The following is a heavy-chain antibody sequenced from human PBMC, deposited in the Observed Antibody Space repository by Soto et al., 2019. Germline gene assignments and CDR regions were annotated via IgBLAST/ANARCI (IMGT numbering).Heavy chain of an antibody. Sequence: EVQLVESGGGLVKSGGSLRLSCAASGFTFSSYSMNWVRQAPGKGLEWVSSISSSSSYIYYADSVKGRFTISRDNAKNSLYLQMNSLRAEDTAVYYCARDARAYSSGLDYWGQGTLVTVSS. J-gene: IGHJ4*02. D-gene: IGHD6-19*01. V-gene: IGHV3-21*01. CDR3: ARDARAYSSGLDY. CDR1: GFTFSSYS. CDR2: ISSSSSYI.